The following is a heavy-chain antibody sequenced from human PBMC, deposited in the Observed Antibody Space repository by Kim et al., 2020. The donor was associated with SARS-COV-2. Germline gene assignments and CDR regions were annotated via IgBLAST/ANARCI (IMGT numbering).Heavy chain of an antibody. Sequence: ASVKVSCKASGYTFTGYYIHWLRQAPGQGLEWLGRINPINGGTDFAQKFQGRVTMTRDTSISTAYMELSGLTSGDTAVYFCVRDFNWGIAPDRFWFDPWG. CDR2: INPINGGT. J-gene: IGHJ5*02. CDR3: VRDFNWGIAPDRFWFDP. V-gene: IGHV1-2*06. CDR1: GYTFTGYY. D-gene: IGHD6-13*01.